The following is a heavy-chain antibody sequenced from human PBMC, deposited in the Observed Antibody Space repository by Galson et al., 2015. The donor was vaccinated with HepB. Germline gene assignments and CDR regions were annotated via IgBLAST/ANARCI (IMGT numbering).Heavy chain of an antibody. CDR2: ISSSSSYI. D-gene: IGHD3-3*01. V-gene: IGHV3-21*01. CDR3: ARDLLGVDQGYYDFWSGYYIGYFDY. Sequence: SLRLSCAASGFTFSSYSMNWVRQAPGKGLEWVSSISSSSSYIYYADSVKGRFTISRDNAKNSLYLQMNSLRAEDTAVYYCARDLLGVDQGYYDFWSGYYIGYFDYWGQGTLVTVSS. J-gene: IGHJ4*02. CDR1: GFTFSSYS.